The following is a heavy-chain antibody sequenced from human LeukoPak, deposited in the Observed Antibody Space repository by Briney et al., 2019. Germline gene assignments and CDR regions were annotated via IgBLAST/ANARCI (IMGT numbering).Heavy chain of an antibody. D-gene: IGHD3-16*02. J-gene: IGHJ4*02. CDR3: ARAGAYDYVWGSYLDY. CDR2: ISSSGSTI. CDR1: GFTFSDYY. V-gene: IGHV3-11*01. Sequence: GSLRLSCAASGFTFSDYYMSWIRQAPGKGLEWVSYISSSGSTIYYADSVKGRFTISRDNAKNSLYLQMNSLRAEDTAVYYCARAGAYDYVWGSYLDYWGQGTLVTVSS.